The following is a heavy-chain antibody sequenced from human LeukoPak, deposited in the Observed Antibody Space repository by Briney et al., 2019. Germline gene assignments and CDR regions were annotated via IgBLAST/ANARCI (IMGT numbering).Heavy chain of an antibody. V-gene: IGHV3-7*01. Sequence: GGSLRLSCAASGFTFSSYWMGWVRQAPGKGLEWVANIKQDGSETDDVDSVKGRFTISRDNAKNSLYLQMNSLRAEDTAVYYCARDVQGAFDVWGQGTLVTVSS. CDR2: IKQDGSET. CDR3: ARDVQGAFDV. CDR1: GFTFSSYW. J-gene: IGHJ3*01. D-gene: IGHD1-1*01.